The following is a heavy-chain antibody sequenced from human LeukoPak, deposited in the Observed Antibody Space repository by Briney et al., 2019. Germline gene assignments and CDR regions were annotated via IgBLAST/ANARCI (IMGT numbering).Heavy chain of an antibody. J-gene: IGHJ4*02. CDR2: ISSSGSTI. Sequence: QTGGSLGLSCAASGFTFSSYEMNWVRQAPGKGLEWVSYISSSGSTIYYADSVKGRFTISRDNAKNSLYLQMNSLRAEDTAVYYCASCSGGSEYRPYYFDYWGQGTLVTVSS. CDR3: ASCSGGSEYRPYYFDY. V-gene: IGHV3-48*03. CDR1: GFTFSSYE. D-gene: IGHD2-15*01.